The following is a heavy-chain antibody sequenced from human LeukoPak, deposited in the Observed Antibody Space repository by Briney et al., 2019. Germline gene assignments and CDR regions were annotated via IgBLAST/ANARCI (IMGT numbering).Heavy chain of an antibody. Sequence: GASVKVSCKASGYTFTGYYMHWVRQAPGQGLEWMGWINPNSGGTNYAQKFQGRVTMTRDTSISTAYMELSRLRSDDTAVYYCAREVVHWGRCSGGSCYPDIWGQGTMVTVSS. D-gene: IGHD2-15*01. CDR1: GYTFTGYY. J-gene: IGHJ3*02. CDR2: INPNSGGT. V-gene: IGHV1-2*02. CDR3: AREVVHWGRCSGGSCYPDI.